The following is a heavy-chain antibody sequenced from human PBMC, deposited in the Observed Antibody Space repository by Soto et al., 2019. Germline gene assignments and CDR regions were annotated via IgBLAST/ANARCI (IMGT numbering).Heavy chain of an antibody. CDR3: ARRPFSNSGYSSNFDS. V-gene: IGHV5-10-1*01. Sequence: GESLKISCKGSGYIFTSYWINWVLHMPGKCLDWIGRIDPSYSYSNWSPCFQGRVTSSADKAMSTAYLRCISLKATGTASYYCARRPFSNSGYSSNFDSWCQGTLVTVSS. J-gene: IGHJ4*02. CDR1: GYIFTSYW. CDR2: IDPSYSYS. D-gene: IGHD3-22*01.